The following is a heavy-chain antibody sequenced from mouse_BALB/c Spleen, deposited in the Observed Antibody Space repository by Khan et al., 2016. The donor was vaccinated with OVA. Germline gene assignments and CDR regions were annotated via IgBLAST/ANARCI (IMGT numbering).Heavy chain of an antibody. CDR3: ARRNYFGYTFAY. V-gene: IGHV1-77*01. CDR2: ISPGSGDP. D-gene: IGHD1-2*01. J-gene: IGHJ3*01. CDR1: GYTFTDYY. Sequence: QVQLQQSGAELARPGASVKLSCKASGYTFTDYYINWVKLRTGQGLEWIGEISPGSGDPYYNERFKGTATLTADKSSSTAYMQLSSLTSEASAVYFCARRNYFGYTFAYWGQGTLVTVSA.